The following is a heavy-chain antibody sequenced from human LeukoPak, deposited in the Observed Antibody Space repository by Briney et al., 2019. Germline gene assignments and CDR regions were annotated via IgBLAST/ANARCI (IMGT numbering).Heavy chain of an antibody. CDR1: GGSISSYY. Sequence: SETLSLTCTVSGGSISSYYWSWIRQPPGKGLEWIGYIYYSGSTNYNPSLKSRVTISVDTSKNQFSLKLSSVTAADTAVYYCARMDVVVVAAPFGWYFDLWGRGTLVTVSS. D-gene: IGHD2-15*01. CDR2: IYYSGST. V-gene: IGHV4-59*01. CDR3: ARMDVVVVAAPFGWYFDL. J-gene: IGHJ2*01.